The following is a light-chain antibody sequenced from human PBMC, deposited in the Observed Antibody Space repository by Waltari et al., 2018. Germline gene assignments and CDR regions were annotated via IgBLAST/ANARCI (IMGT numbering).Light chain of an antibody. CDR3: SSYTTSSTLV. CDR2: DVS. V-gene: IGLV2-14*03. Sequence: QSALTQPASVFGSPGQSITISCTGTSSDVGGYNYVSWYLHHPGKAPKLMIYDVSNRPSGVSNRFSGSKSGNTASLTISGLQAEDEADYYCSSYTTSSTLVFGGGTKLTVL. CDR1: SSDVGGYNY. J-gene: IGLJ2*01.